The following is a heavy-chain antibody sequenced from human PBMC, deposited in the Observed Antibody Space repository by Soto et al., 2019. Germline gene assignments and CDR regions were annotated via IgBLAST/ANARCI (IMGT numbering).Heavy chain of an antibody. CDR3: AKVSQSLRGPFDY. J-gene: IGHJ4*02. V-gene: IGHV3-30*18. CDR2: ISYDGSNK. D-gene: IGHD5-12*01. CDR1: GFTFSSYG. Sequence: GGSLRLSCAASGFTFSSYGMHWVRQAPGKGLEWVAVISYDGSNKYYADSVKGRFTISRDNSKNTLYLQMNSLRAEDTAVYYCAKVSQSLRGPFDYWGQGTLVTVSS.